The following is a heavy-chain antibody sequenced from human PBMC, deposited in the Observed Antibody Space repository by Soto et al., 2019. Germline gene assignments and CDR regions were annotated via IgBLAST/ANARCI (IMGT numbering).Heavy chain of an antibody. CDR1: GFTFSSYA. D-gene: IGHD3-9*01. J-gene: IGHJ4*02. V-gene: IGHV3-23*01. Sequence: PGGSLRLSCAASGFTFSSYAMSWVRQAPGKGLEWVSAISGSGGSTYYADSVKGRFTISRDNSKNTLYLQMNSLRAEDTAVYYCAKLSYRYFDWPHPSTNFDYWGQGTLVTVSS. CDR2: ISGSGGST. CDR3: AKLSYRYFDWPHPSTNFDY.